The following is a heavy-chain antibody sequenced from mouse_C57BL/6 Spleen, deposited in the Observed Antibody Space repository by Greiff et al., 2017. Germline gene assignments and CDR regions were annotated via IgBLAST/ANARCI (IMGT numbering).Heavy chain of an antibody. CDR1: GYTFTDYN. CDR3: ARAVYYDYDEAFAY. V-gene: IGHV1-18*01. CDR2: INPNNGGT. Sequence: VQLKESGPELVKPGASVKIPCKASGYTFTDYNMDWVKQSHGKSLEWIGDINPNNGGTIYNQKFKGKATLTVDKSSSTAYMELRSLTSEDTAVYYCARAVYYDYDEAFAYWGQGTLVTVSA. D-gene: IGHD2-4*01. J-gene: IGHJ3*01.